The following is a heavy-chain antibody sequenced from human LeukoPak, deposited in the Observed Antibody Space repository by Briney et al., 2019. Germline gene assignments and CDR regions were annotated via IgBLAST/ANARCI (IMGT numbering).Heavy chain of an antibody. CDR1: GFTFSDHA. D-gene: IGHD6-19*01. CDR2: IRGTGTTT. J-gene: IGHJ4*02. Sequence: GGSLRLSCAASGFTFSDHAMSWVRQAPGKGQEWVSAIRGTGTTTFYAASVKGRFTISRDNSKNTADLQMNSLRAEDTAVYYCAKVSWLGTLPSYHFDSWGQGTQVTVSS. CDR3: AKVSWLGTLPSYHFDS. V-gene: IGHV3-23*01.